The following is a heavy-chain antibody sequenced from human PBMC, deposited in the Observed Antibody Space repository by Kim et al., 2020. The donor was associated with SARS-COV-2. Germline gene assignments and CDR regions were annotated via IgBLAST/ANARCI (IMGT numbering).Heavy chain of an antibody. V-gene: IGHV6-1*01. CDR1: GDSVSSNNAA. CDR2: TYYRSKWFN. J-gene: IGHJ6*02. CDR3: ANGCSCLGGMNV. Sequence: SQTLSLTCAISGDSVSSNNAAWNWIRQSPSRGLEWLGRTYYRSKWFNDYALSVKSRITINPDTSKNHFSLQLSSVTPEDTAVYYCANGCSCLGGMNVWGQGTTVTVSS.